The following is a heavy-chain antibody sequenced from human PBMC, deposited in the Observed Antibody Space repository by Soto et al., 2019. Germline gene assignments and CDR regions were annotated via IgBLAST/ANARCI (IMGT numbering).Heavy chain of an antibody. CDR3: ARLGYCTNGVCYWNFDY. J-gene: IGHJ4*02. D-gene: IGHD2-8*01. Sequence: ASVKVSCKASGYTFTSYYMHWVRQAPGQGLKRMGIINPSGGSTSYAQKFQGRVTMTRDTSTSTVYMELSSLRSEDTAVYYCARLGYCTNGVCYWNFDYWGQGTLVTVSS. CDR1: GYTFTSYY. CDR2: INPSGGST. V-gene: IGHV1-46*03.